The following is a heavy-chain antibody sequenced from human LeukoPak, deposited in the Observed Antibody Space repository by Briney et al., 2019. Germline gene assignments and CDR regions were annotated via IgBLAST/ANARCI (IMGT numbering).Heavy chain of an antibody. Sequence: PGGSLRLSCAASGFTVCSNYMSWVRQAPGKGLEWVSVIYSGGSTYYADSVKGRFTISRDNSKNTLYLQMNSLRAEDTAVYYCAREYSSSLSASSYFDYWGQGTLVTVSS. V-gene: IGHV3-53*01. J-gene: IGHJ4*02. CDR2: IYSGGST. D-gene: IGHD6-6*01. CDR1: GFTVCSNY. CDR3: AREYSSSLSASSYFDY.